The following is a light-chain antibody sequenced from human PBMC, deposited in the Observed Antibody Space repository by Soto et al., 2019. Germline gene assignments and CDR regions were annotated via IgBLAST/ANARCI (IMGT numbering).Light chain of an antibody. CDR2: GAS. V-gene: IGKV3-20*01. CDR1: QSVNNNY. Sequence: EIVLTQYPGTLSLSPGERATLSCRTSQSVNNNYLAWYQQKPGQAPRLLIYGASSRATGIPDRFSGSGSGTDFTLSISRLEPEDFAVYYCQQYSSLWTFGQGTKVDIK. J-gene: IGKJ1*01. CDR3: QQYSSLWT.